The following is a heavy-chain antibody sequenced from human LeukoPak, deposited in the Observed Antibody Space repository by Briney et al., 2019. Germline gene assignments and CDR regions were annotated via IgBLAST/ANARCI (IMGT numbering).Heavy chain of an antibody. CDR3: AKNNIRGHCGGDCYAGY. CDR2: ISGSGGST. CDR1: GFTFSSYA. J-gene: IGHJ4*02. D-gene: IGHD2-21*02. Sequence: GGSLRLSCAASGFTFSSYAMSWVRQAPGKGLEWVSAISGSGGSTYYADSVKGRFTISRDNSKNTLYLQMNSLRAEDTAVYYCAKNNIRGHCGGDCYAGYWGQGTLVTVSS. V-gene: IGHV3-23*01.